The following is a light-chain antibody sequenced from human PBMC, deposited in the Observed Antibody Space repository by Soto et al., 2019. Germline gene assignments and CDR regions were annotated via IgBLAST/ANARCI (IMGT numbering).Light chain of an antibody. J-gene: IGKJ5*01. V-gene: IGKV1-12*01. CDR3: QQVNDYPIT. Sequence: DIQMTQSPSSVSASVGDRVTITCRASQGISSWLAWYQQKPGKAPKLLIYPASTLQSGVPSSFSGSGSGTEFTLTISSLQPEDSATYYCQQVNDYPITFGQGTRLEI. CDR2: PAS. CDR1: QGISSW.